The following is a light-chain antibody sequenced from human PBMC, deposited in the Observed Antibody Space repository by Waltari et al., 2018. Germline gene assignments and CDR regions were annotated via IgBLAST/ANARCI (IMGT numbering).Light chain of an antibody. CDR3: QQYGSSIMYT. CDR1: QSLTKRY. V-gene: IGKV3-20*01. CDR2: GAS. J-gene: IGKJ2*01. Sequence: VLTQSPGTLSLSPGESATLSCRASQSLTKRYLAWYQQKPGQATRLVIYGASSRAAGSPDRFSGSGSGTDFTITISRLEPEDFAVYYCQQYGSSIMYTFGQGTKLEIK.